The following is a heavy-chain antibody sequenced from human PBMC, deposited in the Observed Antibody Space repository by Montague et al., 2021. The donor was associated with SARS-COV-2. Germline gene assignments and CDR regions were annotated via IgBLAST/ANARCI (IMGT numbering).Heavy chain of an antibody. Sequence: SETLSLTCSVYGGSLDSSTYYWGWICQPPGKGLEWIGNIFYNGNTFYTPSLPSRLTISVDVSKIQFYLKLTSGTAADTAVYYCARLSTGYYYGWFHPWGQGALVTVSS. CDR1: GGSLDSSTYY. D-gene: IGHD3-22*01. V-gene: IGHV4-39*01. J-gene: IGHJ5*02. CDR3: ARLSTGYYYGWFHP. CDR2: IFYNGNT.